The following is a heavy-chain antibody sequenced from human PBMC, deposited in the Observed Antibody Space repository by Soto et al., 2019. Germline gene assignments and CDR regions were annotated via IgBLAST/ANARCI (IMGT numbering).Heavy chain of an antibody. J-gene: IGHJ4*02. D-gene: IGHD3-3*01. V-gene: IGHV4-59*08. Sequence: QVQLKESGPGLVESSETLSLTCTVSGGSISDYHWSWIRQSPGKGLEWIGYIYYTGTTNYNPSLKSRVPLSVDTSKNQFSLKLRFVTAADTAVYYCARQYSGYYGLDYWGQGTLVTVSS. CDR2: IYYTGTT. CDR3: ARQYSGYYGLDY. CDR1: GGSISDYH.